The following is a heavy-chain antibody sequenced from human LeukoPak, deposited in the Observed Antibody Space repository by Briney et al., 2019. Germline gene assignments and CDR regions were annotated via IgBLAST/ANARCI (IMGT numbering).Heavy chain of an antibody. Sequence: GGSLRLSCAASGFTFSSYEMNWVRQAPGKGLEWVSYISSSGSTIYYADSVKGRFTISRDNAKNSLYLQMNSLRAEDTAVYYCARVRAAVGYDAFDIWGQGTMVTVSS. J-gene: IGHJ3*02. CDR3: ARVRAAVGYDAFDI. CDR1: GFTFSSYE. CDR2: ISSSGSTI. V-gene: IGHV3-48*03. D-gene: IGHD6-13*01.